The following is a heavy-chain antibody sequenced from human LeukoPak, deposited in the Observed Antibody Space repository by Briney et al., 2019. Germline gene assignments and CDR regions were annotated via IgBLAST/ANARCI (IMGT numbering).Heavy chain of an antibody. V-gene: IGHV1-18*01. CDR2: ISAYNGNT. CDR3: ARDWYSYGPTGFDP. CDR1: GYTFTSYS. D-gene: IGHD5-18*01. J-gene: IGHJ5*02. Sequence: ASVKVSFKASGYTFTSYSFSWVRQGHGPGLEWMGWISAYNGNTTYAQTLQGRVTMTTDTSTSKAYMELRSLRSDDTAVYYCARDWYSYGPTGFDPWGQGTLVTVSS.